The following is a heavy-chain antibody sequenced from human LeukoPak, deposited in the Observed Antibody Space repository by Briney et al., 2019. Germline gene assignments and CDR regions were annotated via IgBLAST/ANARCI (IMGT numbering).Heavy chain of an antibody. J-gene: IGHJ5*02. CDR2: IIPIFGTA. CDR1: GGTFSSYA. CDR3: ARASGIAVAGTSVRFDP. V-gene: IGHV1-69*01. Sequence: SVKVSCKASGGTFSSYAISWVRQAPGQGLEWMGGIIPIFGTANYAQKFQGRVTITADESTSTAYMELSSLRSEDTAVYYCARASGIAVAGTSVRFDPWGQGTLVTVSS. D-gene: IGHD6-19*01.